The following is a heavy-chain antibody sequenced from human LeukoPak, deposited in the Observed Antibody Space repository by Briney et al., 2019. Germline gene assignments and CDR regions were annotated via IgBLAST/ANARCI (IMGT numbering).Heavy chain of an antibody. CDR3: AKELEYCSSTSCYPYYYYYGMDV. Sequence: PGRSLRLSCAASGFTFSSYAMHWVRQAPGKGLEWVAIISYDGSNKYYADSVKGRFTISRDNSKNTLYLQMNSLRAEDTAVYYCAKELEYCSSTSCYPYYYYYGMDVWGQGTTVTVSS. D-gene: IGHD2-2*01. V-gene: IGHV3-30-3*01. CDR1: GFTFSSYA. J-gene: IGHJ6*02. CDR2: ISYDGSNK.